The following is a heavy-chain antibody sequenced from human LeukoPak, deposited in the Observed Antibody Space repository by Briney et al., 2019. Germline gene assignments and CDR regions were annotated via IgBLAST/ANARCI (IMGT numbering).Heavy chain of an antibody. D-gene: IGHD3-3*01. CDR2: MSDSGST. CDR3: TFAIFGVVTD. Sequence: SETLSLTCTVSGGSISSYYWSWIRQPPEKGLEWIGYMSDSGSTNYNPSLKSRVTISVDTSKNQFSLKLSSVTAADTAVYYCTFAIFGVVTDWGQGTLVTVSS. V-gene: IGHV4-4*08. J-gene: IGHJ4*02. CDR1: GGSISSYY.